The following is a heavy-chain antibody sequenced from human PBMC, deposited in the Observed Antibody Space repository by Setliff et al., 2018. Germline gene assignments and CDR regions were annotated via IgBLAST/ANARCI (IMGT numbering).Heavy chain of an antibody. CDR1: GGPISTNTYF. CDR3: ARHVGSRSRGYNYYYYYMDV. V-gene: IGHV4-39*01. D-gene: IGHD3-10*01. CDR2: TYYSGDA. J-gene: IGHJ6*03. Sequence: SETLSLTCTVSGGPISTNTYFWGWIRQSPGKGLEWIGNTYYSGDAYYNPSLKSRVTISVDTSRNQFSLKLSSVTAADTAVYYCARHVGSRSRGYNYYYYYMDVWGKGTTVTVSS.